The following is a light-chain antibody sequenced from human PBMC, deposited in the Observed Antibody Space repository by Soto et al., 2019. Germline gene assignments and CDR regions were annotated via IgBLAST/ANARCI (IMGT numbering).Light chain of an antibody. CDR1: QSISGW. CDR2: DVS. CDR3: QQYNSYPWT. V-gene: IGKV1-5*01. J-gene: IGKJ1*01. Sequence: IQMTPSPSTPSASVGDRVTITCRASQSISGWLAWYQQKPGKAPKLLIYDVSSLESGVPSRFSGSGSGTEFTLAISSLQPDDFATYYCQQYNSYPWTFGQGTKVDIK.